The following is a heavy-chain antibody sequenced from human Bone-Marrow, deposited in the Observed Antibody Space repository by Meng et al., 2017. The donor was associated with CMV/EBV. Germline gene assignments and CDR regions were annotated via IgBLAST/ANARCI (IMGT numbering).Heavy chain of an antibody. CDR2: ISYDGSNK. D-gene: IGHD2-2*01. J-gene: IGHJ6*02. Sequence: GESLKISCAASGFTFDDYAMHWVRQAPGKGLEWVAVISYDGSNKYYADSVKGRFTISRDNSKNTLYLQMNSLRAEDTAVYYCARDGGFAMAPNYYYYYGMDVWGQGTTVTVSS. CDR1: GFTFDDYA. V-gene: IGHV3-30*14. CDR3: ARDGGFAMAPNYYYYYGMDV.